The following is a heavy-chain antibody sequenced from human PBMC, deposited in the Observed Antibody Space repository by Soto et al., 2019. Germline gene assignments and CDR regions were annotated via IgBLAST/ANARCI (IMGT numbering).Heavy chain of an antibody. CDR2: ISTSGGT. V-gene: IGHV4-61*01. J-gene: IGHJ6*02. Sequence: QVQLQESGPGLVKPSETLSLTCTVSGASVSSGSHYWTWIRQPPGKGLEWIGYISTSGGTNYRPSLKSGDTVSLDTSKTQFSLILSSVTAADTAVYNCARELRKSGMEVWGQGTTVTVPS. CDR3: ARELRKSGMEV. CDR1: GASVSSGSHY.